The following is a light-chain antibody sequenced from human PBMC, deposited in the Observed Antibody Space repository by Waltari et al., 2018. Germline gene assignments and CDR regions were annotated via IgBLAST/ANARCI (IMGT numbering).Light chain of an antibody. CDR1: ESVKNN. CDR3: HQYNTLPLT. J-gene: IGKJ4*01. V-gene: IGKV1-5*03. Sequence: DAQLFHSPSTLSATVGDRVTLTCPASESVKNNLAWYQQQPGKAPKVLVHKASRLESGVASRFSGSGYGTEFTLTISSLEPDDFATYYCHQYNTLPLTFGGGTKVEIK. CDR2: KAS.